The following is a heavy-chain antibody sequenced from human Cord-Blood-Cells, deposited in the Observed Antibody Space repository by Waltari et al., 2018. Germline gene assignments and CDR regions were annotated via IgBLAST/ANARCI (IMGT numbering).Heavy chain of an antibody. V-gene: IGHV4-59*08. J-gene: IGHJ3*02. Sequence: QVQLQESGPGLVKPSETLSLTCTVSGGSISSYYWSWIRQPPGKGLEWIGYIYYSGSTNYNPSLKGRVTISVDTSKNQFSLKLSSVTAADTAGYYCARRRLGDAFDIWGQGTMVTVSS. CDR3: ARRRLGDAFDI. CDR1: GGSISSYY. D-gene: IGHD6-6*01. CDR2: IYYSGST.